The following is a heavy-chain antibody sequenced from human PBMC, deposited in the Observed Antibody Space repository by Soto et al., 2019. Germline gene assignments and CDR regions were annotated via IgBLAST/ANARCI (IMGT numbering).Heavy chain of an antibody. CDR2: IKSKTDGGTT. V-gene: IGHV3-15*07. CDR3: TAEPATEERYSNYYYYYGMDV. Sequence: GGSLRLSCAASGFTFSNAWMNWVRQAPGKGLEWVGRIKSKTDGGTTDYAAPVKGRFTISRDDSKNTLYLQMNSLKTEDTAVYYCTAEPATEERYSNYYYYYGMDVWGQGTTVTVSS. D-gene: IGHD4-4*01. CDR1: GFTFSNAW. J-gene: IGHJ6*02.